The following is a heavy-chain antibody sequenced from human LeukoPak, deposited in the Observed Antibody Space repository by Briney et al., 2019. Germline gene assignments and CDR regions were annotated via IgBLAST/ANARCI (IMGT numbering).Heavy chain of an antibody. V-gene: IGHV3-30*18. CDR3: AKPHFDS. CDR2: ISYDGSNK. Sequence: GGSLRLSCAASGFTFSSYAMSWVRQAPGKGLEWVAVISYDGSNKYYADSVKGRFTISRDNSKNTLYLQMNSLRAEDTAVYYCAKPHFDSWGQGTLVTVSS. CDR1: GFTFSSYA. J-gene: IGHJ4*02.